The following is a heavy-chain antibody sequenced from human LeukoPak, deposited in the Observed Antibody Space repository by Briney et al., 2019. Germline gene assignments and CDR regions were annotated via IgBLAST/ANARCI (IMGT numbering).Heavy chain of an antibody. V-gene: IGHV1-2*02. CDR3: TRGGSTSSDY. D-gene: IGHD6-6*01. CDR1: GYTFSDYY. J-gene: IGHJ4*02. Sequence: GASVKVSCRASGYTFSDYYMHWVRQVPGQGPEWMGWINPNSGDTASAQKFQGRVTVTRDTSIATVYMELSRLRSDDTAVYYCTRGGSTSSDYWGLGTLVSVSS. CDR2: INPNSGDT.